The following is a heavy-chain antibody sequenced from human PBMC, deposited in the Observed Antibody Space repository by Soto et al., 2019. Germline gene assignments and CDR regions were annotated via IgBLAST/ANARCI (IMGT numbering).Heavy chain of an antibody. CDR1: GGDFLSYT. CDR2: IIPILDVA. V-gene: IGHV1-69*02. Sequence: QLVQSGAEVKRPGSSVKVSCKASGGDFLSYTISWVRQVPGQGPEWMGTIIPILDVAKNAQKFQGRLAITAAKATSTRYMELRRLRADDSAVYYCAQISFRELWHGMDVRGQGTTITVSS. D-gene: IGHD3-10*01. CDR3: AQISFRELWHGMDV. J-gene: IGHJ6*02.